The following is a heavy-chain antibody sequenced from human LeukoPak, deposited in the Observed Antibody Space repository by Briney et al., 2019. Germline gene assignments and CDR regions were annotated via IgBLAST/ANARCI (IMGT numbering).Heavy chain of an antibody. CDR3: AREYSSSWSYNTFDY. Sequence: GGSLRLSCAASGFTFSSYAMHWVRQAPGKGLEWGAVISYDGSNKYYADSVKGRFTISRDNSKNTLYLQMNSLRAEDTAVYYCAREYSSSWSYNTFDYWGQGTLVTVSS. CDR1: GFTFSSYA. CDR2: ISYDGSNK. V-gene: IGHV3-30*04. D-gene: IGHD6-13*01. J-gene: IGHJ4*02.